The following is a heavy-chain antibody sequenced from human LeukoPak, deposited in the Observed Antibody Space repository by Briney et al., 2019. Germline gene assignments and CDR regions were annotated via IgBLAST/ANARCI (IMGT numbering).Heavy chain of an antibody. CDR2: VSYDGSGE. J-gene: IGHJ3*01. V-gene: IGHV3-30*01. Sequence: GGSLRLSCAASGFIFRSYPMHWVRQAPGKGLEWVAVVSYDGSGENYADSVNGRFTISRDNSKNTLYLQMNSLRAEDTAVFYCARDGVGTAFDSWGQGTMVTVSS. CDR3: ARDGVGTAFDS. CDR1: GFIFRSYP. D-gene: IGHD1-26*01.